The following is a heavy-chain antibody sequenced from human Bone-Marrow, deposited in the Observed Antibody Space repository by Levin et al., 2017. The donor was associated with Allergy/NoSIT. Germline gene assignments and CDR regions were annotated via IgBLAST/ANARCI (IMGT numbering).Heavy chain of an antibody. V-gene: IGHV5-51*01. CDR3: AKFNYGDPFDP. D-gene: IGHD4-17*01. CDR2: IYPSDSDA. Sequence: RGESLKISCKGSGYYFSSFWIAWVRQLPGKGLEWMGIIYPSDSDARYSPSFQGQVTISVDKAIDTAYLQWSSLKASDTAIYYCAKFNYGDPFDPWGQGTQVTVTS. CDR1: GYYFSSFW. J-gene: IGHJ5*02.